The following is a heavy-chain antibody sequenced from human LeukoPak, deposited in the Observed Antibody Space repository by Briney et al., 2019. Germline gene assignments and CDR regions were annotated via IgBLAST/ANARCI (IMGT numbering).Heavy chain of an antibody. CDR3: ASSVDTAMVGGY. CDR2: IYTSGSA. Sequence: PSETLSLTCTVSGGSISSYYWNWIRQPAGKGLEWIGHIYTSGSANYNPALKSRVSMSVDTSKNQFFLKLSSVTAADTAAYYCASSVDTAMVGGYWGQGTLVTVSS. V-gene: IGHV4-4*07. J-gene: IGHJ4*02. CDR1: GGSISSYY. D-gene: IGHD5-18*01.